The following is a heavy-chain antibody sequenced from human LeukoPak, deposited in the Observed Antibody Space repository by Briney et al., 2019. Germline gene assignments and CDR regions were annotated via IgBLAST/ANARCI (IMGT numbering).Heavy chain of an antibody. D-gene: IGHD5/OR15-5a*01. Sequence: SVKVSCKASGGTVSSYAINWVRHAPGQGLEWIGRIIPFFDITNYAQNFQGRVTITAEKSTSTAYMELSSLRSEDTALYYCARADGTSYSLDENFDYWGQGTLVTVSS. CDR1: GGTVSSYA. V-gene: IGHV1-69*04. J-gene: IGHJ4*02. CDR3: ARADGTSYSLDENFDY. CDR2: IIPFFDIT.